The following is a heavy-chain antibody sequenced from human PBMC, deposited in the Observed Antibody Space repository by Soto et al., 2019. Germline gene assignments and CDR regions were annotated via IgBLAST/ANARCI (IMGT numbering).Heavy chain of an antibody. CDR1: GGSISSGGYY. D-gene: IGHD5-18*01. V-gene: IGHV4-31*03. CDR2: IYYSGST. Sequence: SETLSLTCTVSGGSISSGGYYWSWIRQHPGKGLEWIGYIYYSGSTYYNPSLKSRVTISVDTSKNQFSLKLSSVTAADTAVYYRARRYGSCLDYWGQGTLVTVSS. CDR3: ARRYGSCLDY. J-gene: IGHJ4*02.